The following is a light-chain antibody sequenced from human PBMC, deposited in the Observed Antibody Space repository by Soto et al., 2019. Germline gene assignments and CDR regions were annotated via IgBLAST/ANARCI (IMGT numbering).Light chain of an antibody. V-gene: IGLV2-14*01. J-gene: IGLJ1*01. Sequence: QSALTQPASVSGSPGQSITISCTGTSRDIGSYNYVSWYQQQPGRAPKLIIYEVSNRPSGVSNRFSGSKSGNTASLTISGLQPEDETSYYCCSYSTITSPPFVFGSGTKLTVL. CDR2: EVS. CDR1: SRDIGSYNY. CDR3: CSYSTITSPPFV.